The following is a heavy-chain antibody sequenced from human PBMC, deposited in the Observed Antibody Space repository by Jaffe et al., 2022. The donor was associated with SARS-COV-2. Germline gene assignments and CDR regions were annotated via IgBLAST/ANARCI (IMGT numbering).Heavy chain of an antibody. CDR3: ARGSYGDYRGPFYYYGMDV. Sequence: EVQLVESGGGLVQPGGSLRLSCAASGFTFSSYDMHWVRQATGKGLEWVSAIGTAGDPYYPGSVKGRFTISRENAKNSLYLQMNSLRAGDTAVYYCARGSYGDYRGPFYYYGMDVWGQGTTVTVSS. V-gene: IGHV3-13*05. CDR1: GFTFSSYD. CDR2: IGTAGDP. D-gene: IGHD4-17*01. J-gene: IGHJ6*02.